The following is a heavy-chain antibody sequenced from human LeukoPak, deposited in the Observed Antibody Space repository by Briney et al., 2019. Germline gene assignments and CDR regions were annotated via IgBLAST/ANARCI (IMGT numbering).Heavy chain of an antibody. Sequence: ASVKVSCKASGYTFTSYGISWVRQAPGQGLEWMGWISAYNGNTNYAQKLQGRVTMTTDTSTSTAYMELSRLRYDDTAIYYCAKVGETDNIDYWGQGTLVTVSS. J-gene: IGHJ4*02. CDR1: GYTFTSYG. V-gene: IGHV1-18*01. CDR3: AKVGETDNIDY. CDR2: ISAYNGNT. D-gene: IGHD2-21*01.